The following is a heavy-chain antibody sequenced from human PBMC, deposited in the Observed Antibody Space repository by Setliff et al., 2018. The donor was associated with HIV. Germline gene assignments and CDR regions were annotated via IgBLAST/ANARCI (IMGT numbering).Heavy chain of an antibody. CDR2: IHSYGST. CDR1: GASISSYS. CDR3: ARGGYRDGYDY. Sequence: SETLSLTCTVSGASISSYSWSWIRQSPGKRLEWIGYIHSYGSTDYNPSLESRVTISVDTSKNQLSLKPRSVAAADTAVYYCARGGYRDGYDYWGQGTLVTVSS. D-gene: IGHD5-18*01. J-gene: IGHJ4*02. V-gene: IGHV4-59*01.